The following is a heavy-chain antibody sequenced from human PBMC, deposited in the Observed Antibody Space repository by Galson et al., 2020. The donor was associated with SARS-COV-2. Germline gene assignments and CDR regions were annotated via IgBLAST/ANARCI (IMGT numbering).Heavy chain of an antibody. CDR2: VISDGSLT. J-gene: IGHJ3*02. CDR1: GFTFDTYW. D-gene: IGHD2-21*01. V-gene: IGHV3-74*01. CDR3: ARELFPKTTDCCAACSDAFDM. Sequence: GGSLRLSCSASGFTFDTYWMHWVRQAPGKGLVWVSRVISDGSLTSYADSVKGRFTISRDNAKNTLYLQMNSLRSDDTAVYYCARELFPKTTDCCAACSDAFDMWGQGTIVTGSS.